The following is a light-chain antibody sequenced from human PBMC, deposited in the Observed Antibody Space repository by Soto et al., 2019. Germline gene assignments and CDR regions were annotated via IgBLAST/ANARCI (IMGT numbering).Light chain of an antibody. CDR3: SSYSGNYIVL. Sequence: QSALTQPPSASGSPGQSVTISCTGTSSDVGGYNFVSWYHHHPGKAPKLMIYEVSKRPSGVPDRFSGSKSGNTASLTVSGLQAEDEADYYCSSYSGNYIVLLGGGTKVTVL. CDR1: SSDVGGYNF. J-gene: IGLJ2*01. V-gene: IGLV2-8*01. CDR2: EVS.